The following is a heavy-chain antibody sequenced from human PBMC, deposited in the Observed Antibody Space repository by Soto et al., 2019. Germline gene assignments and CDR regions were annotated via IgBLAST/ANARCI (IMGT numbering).Heavy chain of an antibody. CDR1: GGSISSYY. Sequence: SETLSLTCTVSGGSISSYYWSWIRQPPGKGLEWIGYIYYSGSTNYNPSLKSRVTISVGTSKNQFSLKLSSVTAADTAVYYCARFGWDDAFDIWGQGTMVTVSS. V-gene: IGHV4-59*01. J-gene: IGHJ3*02. CDR3: ARFGWDDAFDI. D-gene: IGHD1-26*01. CDR2: IYYSGST.